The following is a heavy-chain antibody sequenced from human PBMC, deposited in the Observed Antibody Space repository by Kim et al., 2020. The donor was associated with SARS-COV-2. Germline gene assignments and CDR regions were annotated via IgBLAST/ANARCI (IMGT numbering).Heavy chain of an antibody. Sequence: GGSLRLSCAASGFTFGDYAIHWVRQAPGKGLEWVSAISWNSNSIGYADSVRGRFTISRDNAKSSLYLQMNSLRPEDTAFYYCARDSAPYYYDSTGYSSHYFDYWGQGALVTVSS. CDR1: GFTFGDYA. CDR3: ARDSAPYYYDSTGYSSHYFDY. V-gene: IGHV3-9*01. J-gene: IGHJ4*02. CDR2: ISWNSNSI. D-gene: IGHD3-22*01.